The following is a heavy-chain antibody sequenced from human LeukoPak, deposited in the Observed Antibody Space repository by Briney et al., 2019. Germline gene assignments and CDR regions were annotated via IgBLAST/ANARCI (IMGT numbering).Heavy chain of an antibody. CDR2: IYYSGNT. V-gene: IGHV4-31*03. J-gene: IGHJ6*02. Sequence: PSETLSLTCTVSGGSISSGGYYWSWLRQHPGKGLVGIGYIYYSGNTYYNPALKSRVTISVDTSKNQFSLKLSSVTAADTAVYYCARDGPQRYYGMDVWGQGTTVTVSS. CDR3: ARDGPQRYYGMDV. D-gene: IGHD1-1*01. CDR1: GGSISSGGYY.